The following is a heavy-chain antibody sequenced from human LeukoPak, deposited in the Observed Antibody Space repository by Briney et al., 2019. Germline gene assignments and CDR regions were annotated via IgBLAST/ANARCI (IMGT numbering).Heavy chain of an antibody. Sequence: GGSLRLSCAASGFTFSSYGMQWVRQAPGKGLEWVAFIRYDGSNKYYADSVKGRFTISRDNAKNSLYLQMNSLRAEDTAVYYCARGKMARVLRFLEWSTSNWFDPWGQGTLVTVSS. V-gene: IGHV3-30*02. CDR1: GFTFSSYG. CDR2: IRYDGSNK. D-gene: IGHD3-3*01. J-gene: IGHJ5*02. CDR3: ARGKMARVLRFLEWSTSNWFDP.